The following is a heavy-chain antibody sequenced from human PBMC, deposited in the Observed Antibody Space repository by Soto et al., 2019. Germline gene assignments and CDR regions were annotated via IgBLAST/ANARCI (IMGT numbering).Heavy chain of an antibody. J-gene: IGHJ6*02. V-gene: IGHV3-23*01. CDR1: GFTFSSYA. Sequence: PGGSLRLSCAASGFTFSSYAMSWVRQAPGKGLEWVSAISGSGGSTYYADSVKGRFTISRDNSKNTLYLQMNSLRAEDTAVYYCAKDMTPVRFLEWLTLDYYGMDVWGQGTTVTVSS. D-gene: IGHD3-3*01. CDR3: AKDMTPVRFLEWLTLDYYGMDV. CDR2: ISGSGGST.